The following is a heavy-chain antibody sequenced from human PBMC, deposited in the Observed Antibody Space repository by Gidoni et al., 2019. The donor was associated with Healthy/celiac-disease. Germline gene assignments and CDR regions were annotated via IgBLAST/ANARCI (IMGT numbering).Heavy chain of an antibody. J-gene: IGHJ3*01. V-gene: IGHV3-23*01. D-gene: IGHD6-25*01. CDR2: ISGSGAST. CDR1: GFTFNTYA. CDR3: ARRGTATPDAFDF. Sequence: EVQMLESGGGLVQPGGSLRLSCAASGFTFNTYAIHWVRQAPGKGLEWVSGISGSGASTYYADSVKGRFTISRDNSRNTLHLQMNSLRAEDTAVYYCARRGTATPDAFDFWGQGTMVTVSS.